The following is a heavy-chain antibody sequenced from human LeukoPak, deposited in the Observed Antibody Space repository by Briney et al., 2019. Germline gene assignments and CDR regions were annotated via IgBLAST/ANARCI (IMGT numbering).Heavy chain of an antibody. J-gene: IGHJ6*04. CDR1: GFTFSDYY. CDR3: ARDRVLIVVVPAPDV. Sequence: GGSLRLSCAASGFTFSDYYMSWIRQAPGKGLEWVSYISSSGSTIYYADSVKGRFTISRDNAKNSLYLQMNSLRAEDTAVYYCARDRVLIVVVPAPDVWGKGTTVTVSS. CDR2: ISSSGSTI. V-gene: IGHV3-11*04. D-gene: IGHD2-2*01.